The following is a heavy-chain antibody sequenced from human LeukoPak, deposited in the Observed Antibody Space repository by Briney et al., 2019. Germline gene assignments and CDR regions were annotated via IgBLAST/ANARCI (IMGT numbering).Heavy chain of an antibody. D-gene: IGHD6-13*01. CDR1: GYTLTELS. J-gene: IGHJ4*02. Sequence: ASVKVSCKVSGYTLTELSIHWVRQAPGKGLEWMGGFDPEDGETIYAQKFQGRVTMTEDTSTDTAYMELSSLRSDDTAVYYCAREDLAAAGYDYWGQGTLVTVSS. CDR3: AREDLAAAGYDY. V-gene: IGHV1-24*01. CDR2: FDPEDGET.